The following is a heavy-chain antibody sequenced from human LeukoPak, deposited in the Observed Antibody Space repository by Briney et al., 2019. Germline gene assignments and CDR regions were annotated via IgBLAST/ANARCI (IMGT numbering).Heavy chain of an antibody. V-gene: IGHV4-34*01. D-gene: IGHD1-14*01. J-gene: IGHJ6*03. Sequence: PSETLSLTCAVYGGSFSGYYWSWIRQPPGKGLEWIGEINHSGSTNYNPSLKSRVTISVDTSKNQFSLKLSSVTAADTAVYYCARNRLLNYYMDVWGKGTTVTVSS. CDR3: ARNRLLNYYMDV. CDR2: INHSGST. CDR1: GGSFSGYY.